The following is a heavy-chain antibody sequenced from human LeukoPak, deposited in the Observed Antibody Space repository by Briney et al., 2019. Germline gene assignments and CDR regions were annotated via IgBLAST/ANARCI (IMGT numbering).Heavy chain of an antibody. Sequence: PGGSLRLSCAASGLTVSRNYMNWVRQAPGKGLEWVANIKQDGSEKYYVDSVKGRFTISRDNAKNSLYLQMNSLRAEDTAVYYCARDSYDYVWGSYRSVEDGYYYYMDVWGKGTTVTISS. D-gene: IGHD3-16*02. CDR1: GLTVSRNY. V-gene: IGHV3-7*01. CDR2: IKQDGSEK. J-gene: IGHJ6*03. CDR3: ARDSYDYVWGSYRSVEDGYYYYMDV.